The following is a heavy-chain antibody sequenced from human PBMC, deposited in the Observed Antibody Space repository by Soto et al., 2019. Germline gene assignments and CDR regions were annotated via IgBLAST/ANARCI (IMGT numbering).Heavy chain of an antibody. J-gene: IGHJ5*02. Sequence: QVQLQESGPGLVKPSQTLSLTCIVSGGSISSGGYYWSWIRQHPGKGLEWIGYIYYSGSTYYNPSLKSRVTISVDTSKNQFSLKLSSVTAADTAVYYCARGDSSSLHWFDPWGQGTLVTVSS. CDR2: IYYSGST. V-gene: IGHV4-31*03. CDR3: ARGDSSSLHWFDP. D-gene: IGHD6-13*01. CDR1: GGSISSGGYY.